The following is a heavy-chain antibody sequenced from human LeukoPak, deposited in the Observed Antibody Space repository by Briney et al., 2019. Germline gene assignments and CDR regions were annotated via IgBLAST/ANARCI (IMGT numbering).Heavy chain of an antibody. CDR3: AMSEWELLLTDY. CDR2: IIPILGIA. Sequence: GASVKVSCKASGYTFTSYAISWVRQAPGQGLEWMGRIIPILGIANYAQKFQGRVTVTADKSTSTAYMELSSLRSEDTAVYYCAMSEWELLLTDYWGQGTLVTVSS. D-gene: IGHD1-26*01. V-gene: IGHV1-69*04. CDR1: GYTFTSYA. J-gene: IGHJ4*02.